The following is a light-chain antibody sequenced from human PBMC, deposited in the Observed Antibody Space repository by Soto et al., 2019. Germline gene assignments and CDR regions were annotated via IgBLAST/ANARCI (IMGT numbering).Light chain of an antibody. Sequence: EIVLTPATATLSLSPGESATLSCRASHSVSSDLAWYQQKPAPAPRLLIYDASKRATGIPARFSGSGSGTDFTLTIGSLEPADFAVYYCQQRSEWRPCTFGPGTKVDIK. CDR3: QQRSEWRPCT. V-gene: IGKV3-11*01. CDR2: DAS. CDR1: HSVSSD. J-gene: IGKJ3*01.